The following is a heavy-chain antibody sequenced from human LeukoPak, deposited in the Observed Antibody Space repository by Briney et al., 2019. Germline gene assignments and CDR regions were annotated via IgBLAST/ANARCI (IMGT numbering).Heavy chain of an antibody. Sequence: SETLSLTCTVSGGSISSYYWSWIRQPAGKGLEWIGRVYNSGTADYNPSLQSRVTMSIDRSKIQFSLKLRSVTAADTAVYYCARARVRSYSYDSSGFYTSDWHFDLWGRGALVTVSS. V-gene: IGHV4-4*07. D-gene: IGHD3-22*01. J-gene: IGHJ2*01. CDR3: ARARVRSYSYDSSGFYTSDWHFDL. CDR2: VYNSGTA. CDR1: GGSISSYY.